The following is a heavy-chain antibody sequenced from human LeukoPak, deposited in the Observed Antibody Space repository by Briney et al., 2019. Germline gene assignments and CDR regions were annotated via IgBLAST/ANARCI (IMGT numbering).Heavy chain of an antibody. CDR1: GFTFSSYA. Sequence: GGSLRLSCAASGFTFSSYAMTWVRQAPGKGLEWVSGISGSGTFTYYSDSVRGRFTISRDNSKNTLYLQMDSLRAEDTAVYYCAKGSRQFSSDKAGPIDYWGQGTLVTVSS. J-gene: IGHJ4*02. D-gene: IGHD6-19*01. V-gene: IGHV3-23*01. CDR2: ISGSGTFT. CDR3: AKGSRQFSSDKAGPIDY.